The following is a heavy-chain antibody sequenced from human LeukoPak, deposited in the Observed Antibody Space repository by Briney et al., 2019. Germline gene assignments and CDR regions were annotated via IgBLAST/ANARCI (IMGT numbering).Heavy chain of an antibody. CDR3: ARDRNAPAKYYFDY. CDR2: ISNDGRDK. CDR1: GFTFSSFG. D-gene: IGHD2-15*01. V-gene: IGHV3-30*19. J-gene: IGHJ4*02. Sequence: PGGSLRLSCVASGFTFSSFGMHWVRQAPGKGLEWVAVISNDGRDKHYADSVKGRFTFSRDSSKNTVYLQMNSLRAEDTAVYYCARDRNAPAKYYFDYWGQGTLVTVSS.